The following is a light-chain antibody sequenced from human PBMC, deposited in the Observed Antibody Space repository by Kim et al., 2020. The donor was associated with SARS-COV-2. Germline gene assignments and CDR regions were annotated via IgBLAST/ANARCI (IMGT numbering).Light chain of an antibody. Sequence: TLSQGQGATLSCRASQSVNRYLAWYQHKPGQAPRLLIYDAINRATGIPPRFSASGSGTDFTLTISNLEPEDFAVYYWQQRSYWHTFGQGTKLEI. J-gene: IGKJ2*01. CDR2: DAI. V-gene: IGKV3-11*01. CDR3: QQRSYWHT. CDR1: QSVNRY.